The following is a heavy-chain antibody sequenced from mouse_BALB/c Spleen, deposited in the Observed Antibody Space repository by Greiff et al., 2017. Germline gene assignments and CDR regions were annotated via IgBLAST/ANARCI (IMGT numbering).Heavy chain of an antibody. Sequence: EVQVVESGGGLVQPGGSRKLSCAASGFTFSSFGMHWVRQAPEKGLEWVAYISSGSSTIYYADTVKGRFTISRDKPKNTLFLQMSRLRAEDTAMYYCARDDDEGFAYWGQGTLVTVSA. CDR2: ISSGSSTI. D-gene: IGHD2-4*01. CDR1: GFTFSSFG. CDR3: ARDDDEGFAY. V-gene: IGHV5-17*02. J-gene: IGHJ3*01.